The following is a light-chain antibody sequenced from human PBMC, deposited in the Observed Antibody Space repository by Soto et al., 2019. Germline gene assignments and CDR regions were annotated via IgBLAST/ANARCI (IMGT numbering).Light chain of an antibody. CDR2: KIS. CDR1: QSLVHRDGNTY. V-gene: IGKV2-24*01. Sequence: DVVVTQSPLSLPVTLGQASSISCSSSQSLVHRDGNTYLSWLHLGPGQPPRLLIYKISNRFSGVPDRFTGSGAGTDFTLKISRVEAEDVGTYYCMQSKQFPLTFGGGTKVDIK. CDR3: MQSKQFPLT. J-gene: IGKJ4*01.